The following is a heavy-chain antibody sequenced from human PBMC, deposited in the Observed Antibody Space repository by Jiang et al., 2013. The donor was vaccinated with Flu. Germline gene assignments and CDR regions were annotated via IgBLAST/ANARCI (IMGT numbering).Heavy chain of an antibody. CDR2: ISGSGGST. Sequence: QLLESGGGLVQPGGSLRLSCAASGFTFSSYAMSWVRQAPGKGLEWVSAISGSGGSTYYADSVKGRFTISRDNSKNTLYLQMNSLRAEDTAVYYCAKDRRNLYMIVVVKSRSDYFDYWGQGTLVTVSS. CDR1: GFTFSSYA. CDR3: AKDRRNLYMIVVVKSRSDYFDY. J-gene: IGHJ4*02. V-gene: IGHV3-23*01. D-gene: IGHD3-22*01.